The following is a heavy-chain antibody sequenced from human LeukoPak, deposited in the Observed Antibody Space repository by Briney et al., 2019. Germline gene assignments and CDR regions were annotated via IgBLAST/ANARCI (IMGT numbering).Heavy chain of an antibody. D-gene: IGHD6-19*01. CDR3: ARAGNGYSSGWYEG. V-gene: IGHV7-4-1*02. CDR1: GYTFSSYA. Sequence: ASVKVSCKAPGYTFSSYAMNWVRQAPGQGLEFMGWINTNTGNPTYAQGFTGRFVFSLDTSVSTAYLQISSLKAEDTAVYYCARAGNGYSSGWYEGWGQGTLVTVSS. J-gene: IGHJ4*02. CDR2: INTNTGNP.